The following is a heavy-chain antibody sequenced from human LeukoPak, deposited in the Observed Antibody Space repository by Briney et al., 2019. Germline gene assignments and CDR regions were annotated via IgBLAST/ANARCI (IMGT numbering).Heavy chain of an antibody. CDR2: IYSGGST. CDR1: GFTFSSYA. D-gene: IGHD5-24*01. CDR3: ARLGGYNYPDY. Sequence: GGSLRLSCAASGFTFSSYAMSWVRQAPGKGLEWVSVIYSGGSTYYIDSVKGRFIISRDNSKNTLYLQMNSLRAEDTAVYYCARLGGYNYPDYWGQGTLVTVSS. J-gene: IGHJ4*02. V-gene: IGHV3-66*01.